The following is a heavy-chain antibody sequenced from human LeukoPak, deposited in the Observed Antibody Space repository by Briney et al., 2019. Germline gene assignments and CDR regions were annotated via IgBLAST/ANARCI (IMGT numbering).Heavy chain of an antibody. J-gene: IGHJ1*01. Sequence: GGSLRLSCAASGFTFSSYGMHWVRQAPGKGLEWVAFIRYDGSNKYYADSVKGRFTISRDNSKNTLYLQMNSLRAEDTAVYYCARAHYCGGDCYWEYFQHWGQGTLVTVSS. CDR3: ARAHYCGGDCYWEYFQH. D-gene: IGHD2-21*01. CDR1: GFTFSSYG. V-gene: IGHV3-30*02. CDR2: IRYDGSNK.